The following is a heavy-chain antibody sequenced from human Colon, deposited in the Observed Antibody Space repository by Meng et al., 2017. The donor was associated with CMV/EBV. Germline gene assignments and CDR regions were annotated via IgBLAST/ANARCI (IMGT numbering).Heavy chain of an antibody. V-gene: IGHV1-69*08. Sequence: KVSCKASGGSFNYSISWVRQAPGQGLEWMGRIIPIVDKANYAQKFQGRVTIIADKSTTTAYMELYSLRSEDKAIYYCATEGMPLCSWGQGTLVTVSS. CDR3: ATEGMPLCS. CDR2: IIPIVDKA. J-gene: IGHJ4*02. CDR1: GGSFNYS. D-gene: IGHD2-2*01.